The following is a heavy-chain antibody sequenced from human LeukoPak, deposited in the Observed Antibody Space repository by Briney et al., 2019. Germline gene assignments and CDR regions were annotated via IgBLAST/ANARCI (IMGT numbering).Heavy chain of an antibody. CDR3: ARAAYVGNYFDY. CDR2: ITTHNGDT. D-gene: IGHD4-23*01. J-gene: IGHJ4*02. V-gene: IGHV1-18*01. Sequence: ASVKVSCKASGYTFASYAITWVRQAPGQGLEWMGWITTHNGDTNYAPNLQGRVTMTTDTSTSTAYVELRSLRSDDTAVYYCARAAYVGNYFDYWGQGTLVTVSS. CDR1: GYTFASYA.